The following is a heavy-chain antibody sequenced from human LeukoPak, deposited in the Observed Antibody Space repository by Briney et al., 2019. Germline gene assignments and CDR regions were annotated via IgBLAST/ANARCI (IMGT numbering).Heavy chain of an antibody. Sequence: PGGSLRLSCAASGFTFDDYAMHWVCQALGKGLEWVSLISWDGGSTYYADSVKGRFTISRDNSKNSLYLQMNSLRAEDTALYYCAKALTYYDFWNGFDPWGQGTLVTVSS. CDR1: GFTFDDYA. CDR3: AKALTYYDFWNGFDP. V-gene: IGHV3-43D*04. J-gene: IGHJ5*02. D-gene: IGHD3-3*01. CDR2: ISWDGGST.